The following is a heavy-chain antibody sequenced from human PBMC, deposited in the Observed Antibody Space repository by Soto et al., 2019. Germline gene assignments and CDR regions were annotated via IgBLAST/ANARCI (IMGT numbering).Heavy chain of an antibody. CDR2: IYYSGST. Sequence: SETLSLTCTVSGGSISSGGYYWSWIRQHPGKGLEWIGYIYYSGSTYYNPSLKSRVTISVDTSKNQFSLKLSSVTAADTAVYYCARAFVVVVAATHFDYWGQGTLVTVSS. J-gene: IGHJ4*02. CDR1: GGSISSGGYY. V-gene: IGHV4-31*03. D-gene: IGHD2-15*01. CDR3: ARAFVVVVAATHFDY.